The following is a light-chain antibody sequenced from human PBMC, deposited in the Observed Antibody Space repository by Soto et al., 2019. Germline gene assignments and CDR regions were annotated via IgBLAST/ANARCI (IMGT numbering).Light chain of an antibody. CDR3: SPYTSISPYR. CDR1: SSDVGGYNY. J-gene: IGLJ1*01. V-gene: IGLV2-14*01. Sequence: SVLTQPASVSGSPGQSITISCTGTSSDVGGYNYVSWYQQYPGKAPKLMIYEVSNRPSGVSNRFSGSKSGNTASLTISGLQAEDEAYYYCSPYTSISPYRLGTGPKFTAL. CDR2: EVS.